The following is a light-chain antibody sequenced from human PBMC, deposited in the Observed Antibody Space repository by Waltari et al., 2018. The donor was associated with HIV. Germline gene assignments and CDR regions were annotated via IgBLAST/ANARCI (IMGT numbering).Light chain of an antibody. Sequence: SYELSHPSSVSVSPGQTARITCPGDLLAENNVRWFQQKPGQAPVLVIYKDTERPSGIPGRFSGSSSGTTVTLTISGAQVDDEGDYYCYSAAGKTLRIFGGGTKLTVL. CDR2: KDT. CDR3: YSAAGKTLRI. V-gene: IGLV3-27*01. CDR1: LLAENN. J-gene: IGLJ2*01.